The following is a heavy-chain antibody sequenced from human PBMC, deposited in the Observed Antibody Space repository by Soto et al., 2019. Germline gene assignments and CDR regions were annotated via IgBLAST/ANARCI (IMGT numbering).Heavy chain of an antibody. V-gene: IGHV3-33*01. CDR3: ARELRDSPIHFDH. D-gene: IGHD2-21*02. CDR1: GFTFSSYG. J-gene: IGHJ5*02. CDR2: IWYDGSNK. Sequence: PGGSLRLSCAASGFTFSSYGMHWVRQAPGKGLEWVAVIWYDGSNKYYADSVKGRFTISRDNSKNTLYLQMNSLRAEDTAVYFCARELRDSPIHFDHWGQGTRVTVSS.